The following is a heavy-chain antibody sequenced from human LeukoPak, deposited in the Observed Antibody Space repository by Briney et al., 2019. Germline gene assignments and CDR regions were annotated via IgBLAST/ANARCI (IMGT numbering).Heavy chain of an antibody. CDR1: GYTFTSYG. J-gene: IGHJ4*02. V-gene: IGHV1-18*01. Sequence: ASVKVSCKASGYTFTSYGISWVRQAPGQGLEWMGWVSAYSGHTNYAQNLQGRVTMTTDTSTSTVYMELRSLRSDDTAVYYCARVGAYCTTTSCLDYWSQGTLVTVSS. D-gene: IGHD2-2*01. CDR2: VSAYSGHT. CDR3: ARVGAYCTTTSCLDY.